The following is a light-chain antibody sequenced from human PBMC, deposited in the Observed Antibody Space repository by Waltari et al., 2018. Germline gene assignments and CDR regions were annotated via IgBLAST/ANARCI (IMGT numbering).Light chain of an antibody. J-gene: IGLJ1*01. V-gene: IGLV2-14*01. CDR3: SSYTTSSAPGV. CDR2: EVS. CDR1: DSDVGAYDF. Sequence: QSALTQPASVSGSPGQSITIPCSGTDSDVGAYDFVPWYQQHPGKAPTLIIYEVSNRPSGISKRFSASKSGNTASLTISGLQAEDEADYYCSSYTTSSAPGVFGTGTRVTVL.